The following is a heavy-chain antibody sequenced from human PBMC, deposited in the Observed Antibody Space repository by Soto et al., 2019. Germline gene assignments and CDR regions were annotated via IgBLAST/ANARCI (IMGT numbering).Heavy chain of an antibody. CDR2: ISGSGGST. J-gene: IGHJ4*02. CDR1: GFTFSSYA. Sequence: GGSLRLSCAASGFTFSSYAMSWVRQAPGKGLEWVSAISGSGGSTYYADSVKGRFTISRDNSKNTLYLQMNSLRAEDTAVYYCAKAYSGYSSGSYYFDYWGQGTLVTVSS. D-gene: IGHD6-19*01. V-gene: IGHV3-23*01. CDR3: AKAYSGYSSGSYYFDY.